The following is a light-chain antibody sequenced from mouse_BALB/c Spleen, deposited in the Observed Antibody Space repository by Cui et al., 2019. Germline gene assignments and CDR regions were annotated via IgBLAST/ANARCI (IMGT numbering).Light chain of an antibody. CDR1: SSVSY. CDR3: QQWSSNPLT. V-gene: IGKV4-68*01. CDR2: LTS. J-gene: IGKJ5*01. Sequence: IVFTQSLALMSASPGDKVTMTCSASSSVSYMYWYQQKPRSSPKPWIYLTSNLASGVPARFSGSGSGTSYSLTISSMEAEDAATYYCQQWSSNPLTFGAGTKLELK.